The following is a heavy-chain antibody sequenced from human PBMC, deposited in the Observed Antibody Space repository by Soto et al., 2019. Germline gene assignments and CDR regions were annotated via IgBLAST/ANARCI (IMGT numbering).Heavy chain of an antibody. CDR2: ISRDSIYI. V-gene: IGHV3-21*04. J-gene: IGHJ4*02. Sequence: EVQLVESGGDLVKPGGSVRLSCEDSGFTFSSYSLIWVRQAPGKGLEWVSAISRDSIYIFYADSVRGRFTISRDNAKKSVYLQMDSLSAEDTAVYYCARGGLEITRHFDYWGQGTLVTVSS. CDR3: ARGGLEITRHFDY. D-gene: IGHD3-10*01. CDR1: GFTFSSYS.